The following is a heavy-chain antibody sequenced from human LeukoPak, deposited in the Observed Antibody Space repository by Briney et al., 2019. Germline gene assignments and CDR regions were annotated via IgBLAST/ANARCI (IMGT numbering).Heavy chain of an antibody. J-gene: IGHJ4*02. D-gene: IGHD6-19*01. CDR3: ARVGDSSGWSYYFDY. CDR1: GYTFSSYD. Sequence: ASVKVSCKASGYTFSSYDISWMRQAPGQGLEWMGWISGYNGNTNYAQKVQGRVTMTTDTSTSTAYVELRSLRSDDTAVYYCARVGDSSGWSYYFDYWGQGTLVTVSS. CDR2: ISGYNGNT. V-gene: IGHV1-18*01.